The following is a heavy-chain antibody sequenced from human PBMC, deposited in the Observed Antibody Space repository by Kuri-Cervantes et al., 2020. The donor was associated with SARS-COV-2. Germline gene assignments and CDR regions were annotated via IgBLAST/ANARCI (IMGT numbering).Heavy chain of an antibody. D-gene: IGHD4-11*01. Sequence: SGPTLVKPRKPLTLTRIFSGYSLTTSGMCVAWIRQPPGKALEWLARIDWDDDKYYKTSLNTRLSISKDNSKDQVVLTMTNMNPVDTATYYCVRIRAATVIADYWGQGTLVTVSS. CDR2: IDWDDDK. V-gene: IGHV2-70*11. J-gene: IGHJ4*02. CDR3: VRIRAATVIADY. CDR1: GYSLTTSGMC.